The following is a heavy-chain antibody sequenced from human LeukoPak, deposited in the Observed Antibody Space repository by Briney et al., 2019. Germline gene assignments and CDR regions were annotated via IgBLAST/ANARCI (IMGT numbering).Heavy chain of an antibody. D-gene: IGHD3-10*02. CDR2: ISSSGSTI. CDR3: AELGITMIGGV. CDR1: GFTSSSYE. J-gene: IGHJ6*04. Sequence: QAGGSLRLSCAASGFTSSSYEMNWVRQAPGKGLEWVSYISSSGSTIYYADSVKGRFTISRDNAKNSLYLQMNSLRAEDTAVYYCAELGITMIGGVWGKGTTATISS. V-gene: IGHV3-48*03.